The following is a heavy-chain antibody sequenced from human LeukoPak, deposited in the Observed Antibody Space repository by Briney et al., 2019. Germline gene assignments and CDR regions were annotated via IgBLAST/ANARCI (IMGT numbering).Heavy chain of an antibody. J-gene: IGHJ5*02. CDR2: INPNSGGT. CDR1: GYTFTGYY. CDR3: ARGYFDWLHTNWFDP. V-gene: IGHV1-2*02. D-gene: IGHD3-9*01. Sequence: ASVKVSCKASGYTFTGYYMHWVRQAPGQGLEWMGWINPNSGGTNYAQKFQGRVTMTRDTSISTAYMELSRLRSDDTAVYYCARGYFDWLHTNWFDPWGQGTLVTVSS.